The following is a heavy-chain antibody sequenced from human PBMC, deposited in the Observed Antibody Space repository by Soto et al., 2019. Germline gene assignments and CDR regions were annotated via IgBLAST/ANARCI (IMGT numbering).Heavy chain of an antibody. V-gene: IGHV1-18*01. J-gene: IGHJ5*02. CDR2: ISAYNGTA. Sequence: ASVKVSCKASGGTFSSYAISWVRQAPGQGLEWMGWISAYNGTANYAQKLQGRVTMTTDTSTSTAYMELRSLRSDDTAVYYCARDVASDDFWSGYYTYNWFDPWGQGTLVTVSS. D-gene: IGHD3-3*01. CDR1: GGTFSSYA. CDR3: ARDVASDDFWSGYYTYNWFDP.